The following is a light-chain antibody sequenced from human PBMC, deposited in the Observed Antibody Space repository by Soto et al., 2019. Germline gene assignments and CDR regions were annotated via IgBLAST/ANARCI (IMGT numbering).Light chain of an antibody. CDR3: QQYGISLT. CDR1: QSVSSSY. V-gene: IGKV3-20*01. Sequence: EIVLTQSPGTLSLSPGERATLSCRASQSVSSSYLAWYQQKPGQAPRLLIYGASSRATGIPDRFSGSGSATDFTLTISRLKPEDFAVYYCQQYGISLTFGGGTKVEIK. J-gene: IGKJ4*01. CDR2: GAS.